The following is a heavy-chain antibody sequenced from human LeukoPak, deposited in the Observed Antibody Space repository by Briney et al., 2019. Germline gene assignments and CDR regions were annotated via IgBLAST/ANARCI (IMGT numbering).Heavy chain of an antibody. J-gene: IGHJ4*02. Sequence: GGSLRLTCAASGFTFSNYWMSWVRQAPGKGLEWVANINQDGSEKYYVDSVKGRFTISRDNATNSLYLQMNSLRADDTALYYCASGYCRSTSCFSPGLKDFWGQGALGTVSS. CDR1: GFTFSNYW. CDR2: INQDGSEK. CDR3: ASGYCRSTSCFSPGLKDF. D-gene: IGHD2-2*03. V-gene: IGHV3-7*01.